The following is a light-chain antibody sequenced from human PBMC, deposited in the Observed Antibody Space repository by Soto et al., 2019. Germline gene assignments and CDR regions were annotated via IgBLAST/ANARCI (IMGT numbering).Light chain of an antibody. J-gene: IGLJ2*01. CDR2: DNN. V-gene: IGLV1-51*01. CDR3: GTWDNSLSAGV. CDR1: SSNIGETY. Sequence: QSVLTQPPSVSAAPGQTVTISCSGSSSNIGETYVSWYQQLPGTAPKLLIYDNNKRPSGIPDRFSGSKSGTSATLGITGLQTGDEADYYCGTWDNSLSAGVFGGGTKVTVL.